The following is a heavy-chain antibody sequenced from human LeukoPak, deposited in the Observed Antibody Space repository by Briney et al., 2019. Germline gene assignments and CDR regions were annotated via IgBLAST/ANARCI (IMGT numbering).Heavy chain of an antibody. Sequence: GGSLRLSCAASGFTFSDYSMSYIRPAPGKGLEWVSYISTTSTYTDYADSVRGRFTISRDNAKNLLYLQMNSLRPEDTAVYYCARDWYCSSSICYTDRNWFDPWGQGTLVTVSS. D-gene: IGHD2-2*02. CDR1: GFTFSDYS. CDR3: ARDWYCSSSICYTDRNWFDP. CDR2: ISTTSTYT. J-gene: IGHJ5*02. V-gene: IGHV3-11*05.